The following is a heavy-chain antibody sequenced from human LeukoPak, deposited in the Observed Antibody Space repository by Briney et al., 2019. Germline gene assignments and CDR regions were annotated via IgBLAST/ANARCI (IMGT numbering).Heavy chain of an antibody. CDR2: IYLSGST. J-gene: IGHJ4*02. V-gene: IGHV4-4*01. CDR3: ARGGVIPAD. Sequence: SSETLSLTCAVSGGSVSSSNWWTWVRQPPGKGLEWIGEIYLSGSTNYNPSLKSRVTISIDKSKNQFSLKLSSMTAADTAVYCCARGGVIPADWGQGTLVTVSS. CDR1: GGSVSSSNW. D-gene: IGHD2-2*01.